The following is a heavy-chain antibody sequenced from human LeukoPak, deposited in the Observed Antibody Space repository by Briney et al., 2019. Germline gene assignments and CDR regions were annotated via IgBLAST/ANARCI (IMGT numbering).Heavy chain of an antibody. CDR2: ISAYNGNT. V-gene: IGHV1-18*01. CDR1: GYTFTSYG. D-gene: IGHD6-13*01. Sequence: ASVKVSCKASGYTFTSYGISWVRQAPGQGLEWMGWISAYNGNTNYAQKLQGRVTMTTDTSTSTAYMELRSLRSDDTAVYYCARVSPAAAGYYYYYYGMDVWGQGTTVTVSS. J-gene: IGHJ6*02. CDR3: ARVSPAAAGYYYYYYGMDV.